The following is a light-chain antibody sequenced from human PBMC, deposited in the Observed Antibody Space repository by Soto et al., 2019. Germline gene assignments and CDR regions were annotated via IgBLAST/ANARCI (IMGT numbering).Light chain of an antibody. CDR1: QGISNY. Sequence: IQMTQSPSSLSASVVDRVTITCLASQGISNYLAWYQQKPGKAPELLIYAASTLQSGVPSRFSDSGSGTDFTLTISCLQSEDFATYYCQQYYSFPRTFGQGTKVDIK. CDR3: QQYYSFPRT. CDR2: AAS. J-gene: IGKJ1*01. V-gene: IGKV1D-8*01.